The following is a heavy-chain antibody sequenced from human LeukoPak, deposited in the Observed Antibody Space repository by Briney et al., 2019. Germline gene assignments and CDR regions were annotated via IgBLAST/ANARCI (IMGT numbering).Heavy chain of an antibody. J-gene: IGHJ4*02. CDR2: MNQDGSDI. CDR1: GFTLSGYW. CDR3: ANRGEVVFDY. Sequence: GGSLRLSCAASGFTLSGYWMSWVRQAPGKGLEWVANMNQDGSDINYVDSVRGRFTISRDNAKNSLYLQMNTLRAEDTAVYYCANRGEVVFDYWGQGTLVTVSS. V-gene: IGHV3-7*01. D-gene: IGHD2-15*01.